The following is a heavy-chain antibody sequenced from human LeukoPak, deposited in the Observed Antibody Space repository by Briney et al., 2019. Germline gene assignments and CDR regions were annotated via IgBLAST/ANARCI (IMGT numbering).Heavy chain of an antibody. J-gene: IGHJ5*02. CDR1: GYTFTSYG. V-gene: IGHV1-18*01. CDR2: ISAYNGNT. D-gene: IGHD6-13*01. CDR3: AREQNSGYSGSWYAGPRGGDKNWSDP. Sequence: ASVKVSCKASGYTFTSYGISWVRQAPGQGLEWMGWISAYNGNTNYAQKLQGRVTMTTDTSTSTAYMELRSLRSDDTAVYYCAREQNSGYSGSWYAGPRGGDKNWSDPGGQGTLVTVSS.